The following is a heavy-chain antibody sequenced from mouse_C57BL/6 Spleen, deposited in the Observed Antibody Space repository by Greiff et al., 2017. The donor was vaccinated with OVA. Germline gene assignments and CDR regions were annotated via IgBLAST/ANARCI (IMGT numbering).Heavy chain of an antibody. V-gene: IGHV5-4*01. CDR2: ISDGGSYT. Sequence: EVKLVESGGGLVKPGGSLKLSCAASGFTFSSYAMSWVRQTPEKRLGWVATISDGGSYTYYPDNVKGRFTISRDNVKNNLYLQMSHLKSEDTAMYYCARDSYGSSYEWYFDVWGTGTTVTVSS. J-gene: IGHJ1*03. CDR1: GFTFSSYA. D-gene: IGHD1-1*01. CDR3: ARDSYGSSYEWYFDV.